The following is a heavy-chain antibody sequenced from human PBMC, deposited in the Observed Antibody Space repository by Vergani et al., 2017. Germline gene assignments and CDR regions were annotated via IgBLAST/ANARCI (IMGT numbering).Heavy chain of an antibody. D-gene: IGHD6-6*01. CDR1: GFTVSSNY. V-gene: IGHV3-66*01. J-gene: IGHJ6*03. Sequence: EVQLVESGGGLVKPGGSLRLSCAASGFTVSSNYMSWVRQAPGKGLEWVSVIYSGGSTYYADSVKGRFTISRDNSKNTLYLQMNSLRAEDTAVYYCARELRYSSSSHAANYYYYMDVWGKGTTVTVSS. CDR2: IYSGGST. CDR3: ARELRYSSSSHAANYYYYMDV.